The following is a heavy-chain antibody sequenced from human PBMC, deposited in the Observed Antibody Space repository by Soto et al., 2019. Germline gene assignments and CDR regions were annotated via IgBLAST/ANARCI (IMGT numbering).Heavy chain of an antibody. V-gene: IGHV3-23*01. CDR2: ISGSGGST. D-gene: IGHD3-10*01. J-gene: IGHJ4*02. Sequence: HPGGSLRLSCAASGFTFSSYAMSWAFQAPGKGLEWVSTISGSGGSTYYADSVKGRFTISRDNSKNTLYLQMNSLRTEDTAVYYCARDDEGGSYCDLGYWGQGTLVTVSS. CDR1: GFTFSSYA. CDR3: ARDDEGGSYCDLGY.